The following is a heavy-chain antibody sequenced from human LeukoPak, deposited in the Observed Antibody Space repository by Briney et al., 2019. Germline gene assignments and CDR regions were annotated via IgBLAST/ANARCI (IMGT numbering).Heavy chain of an antibody. CDR1: GFTFISYG. CDR3: AQGGLRLDY. Sequence: GGSLRLSCEASGFTFISYGIHWVRQAQGKGLEWVTFIRYDGSLEFYADSVEGRFTISRDNSNNTLYLQMNSLRTEDTAVYYCAQGGLRLDYWGQGTLVTVSS. V-gene: IGHV3-30*02. CDR2: IRYDGSLE. J-gene: IGHJ4*02.